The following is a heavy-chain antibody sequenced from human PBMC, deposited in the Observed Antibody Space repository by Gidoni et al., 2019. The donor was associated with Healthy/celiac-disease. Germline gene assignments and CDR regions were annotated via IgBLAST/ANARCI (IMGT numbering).Heavy chain of an antibody. Sequence: EVQLVESGGGLVKPGRSLRRSCTASGFTFGDYVMSRFRQAPGKGLGWVGFIRSKAYGGTTEDAASVKGRFTISRDDSKSIAYLQMNSLKTEDTAVYYCTRVLWVGYSSGWYPGAPDYWGQGTLVTVSS. V-gene: IGHV3-49*05. D-gene: IGHD6-19*01. CDR1: GFTFGDYV. CDR3: TRVLWVGYSSGWYPGAPDY. CDR2: IRSKAYGGTT. J-gene: IGHJ4*02.